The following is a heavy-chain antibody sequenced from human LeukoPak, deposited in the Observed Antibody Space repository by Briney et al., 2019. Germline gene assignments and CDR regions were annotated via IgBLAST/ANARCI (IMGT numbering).Heavy chain of an antibody. Sequence: GGSLRLSCAASGFTFDYYWMTWVRQAPGKGLEWLANIKESGSEKYYVDSVKGRFTISRDNSKYTLYLQMNSLRAEDTAVYYCAKGATVAYYYYYMDVWGKGTTVTVSS. CDR3: AKGATVAYYYYYMDV. V-gene: IGHV3-7*03. CDR2: IKESGSEK. D-gene: IGHD4-23*01. CDR1: GFTFDYYW. J-gene: IGHJ6*03.